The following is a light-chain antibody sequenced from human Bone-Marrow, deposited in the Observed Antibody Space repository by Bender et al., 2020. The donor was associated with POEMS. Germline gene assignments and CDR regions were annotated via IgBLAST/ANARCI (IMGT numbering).Light chain of an antibody. CDR1: SSNTGSGYD. CDR3: SSYTTRSTPV. V-gene: IGLV1-40*01. CDR2: GYN. J-gene: IGLJ1*01. Sequence: QSVLTQPPSVSGAPGQRVTISCTGSSSNTGSGYDINWYQHLPGTAPKLLIYGYNNRPSGVPDRFSGSKSGTSASLTISGLQAEDEADYYCSSYTTRSTPVFGTGTKVTVL.